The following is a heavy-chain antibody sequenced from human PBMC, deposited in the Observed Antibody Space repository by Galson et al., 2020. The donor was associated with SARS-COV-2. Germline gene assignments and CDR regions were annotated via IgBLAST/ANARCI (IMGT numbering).Heavy chain of an antibody. CDR1: GYTFTSYG. V-gene: IGHV1-18*01. CDR3: ASAPRLLTEDYGDYVGYWSADYGMDV. CDR2: ISAYNGNT. J-gene: IGHJ6*02. D-gene: IGHD4-17*01. Sequence: ASVKVSCKASGYTFTSYGISWVRQAPGQGLEWMGWISAYNGNTNYAQKLQGRVTMTTDTSTSTAYMELRSLRSDDTAVYYCASAPRLLTEDYGDYVGYWSADYGMDVWGQGTTVTVSS.